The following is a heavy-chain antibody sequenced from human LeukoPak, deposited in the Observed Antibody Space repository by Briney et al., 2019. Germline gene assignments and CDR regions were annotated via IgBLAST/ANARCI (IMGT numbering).Heavy chain of an antibody. V-gene: IGHV3-48*03. Sequence: GGSLRLSCAASGFTFSSYEMNWVRQAPGKGLEWVSYISSSGSTIYYADSVKGRFTISRDNAKNSLYLQMNSLRAEDTAVYYCASTRPYFDYWGQGTLVTVSS. J-gene: IGHJ4*02. CDR2: ISSSGSTI. CDR3: ASTRPYFDY. CDR1: GFTFSSYE. D-gene: IGHD1-1*01.